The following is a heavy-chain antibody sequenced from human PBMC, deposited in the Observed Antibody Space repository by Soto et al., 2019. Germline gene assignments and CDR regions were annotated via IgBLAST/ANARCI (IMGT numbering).Heavy chain of an antibody. D-gene: IGHD6-19*01. CDR1: S. Sequence: SWRSIRQPPGKCLEWIGTAYPRGSTYYDPSLKNRVNISLDRSKHQFSLHLNSLTAADTAVYYCARVAGSGWYDAWGQGTLVSVS. CDR3: ARVAGSGWYDA. J-gene: IGHJ5*02. CDR2: AYPRGST. V-gene: IGHV4-30-2*01.